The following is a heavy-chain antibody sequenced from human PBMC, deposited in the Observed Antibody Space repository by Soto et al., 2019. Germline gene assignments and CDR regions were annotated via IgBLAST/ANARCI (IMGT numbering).Heavy chain of an antibody. J-gene: IGHJ4*02. V-gene: IGHV3-23*01. CDR3: AKWSGYGDA. CDR2: LSHGGAYT. Sequence: EVQLLESGGGLVQPGGSLRLSCAASGFGFSTYSMAWVRQAPGKGPEWASGLSHGGAYTFYADSVKGRFTISVDISQNTVYLQMNSLRTEDTAVYYCAKWSGYGDAWGQGTLVTVSS. D-gene: IGHD4-17*01. CDR1: GFGFSTYS.